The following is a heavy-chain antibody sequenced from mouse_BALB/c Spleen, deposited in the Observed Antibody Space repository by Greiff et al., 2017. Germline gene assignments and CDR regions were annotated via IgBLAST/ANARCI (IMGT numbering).Heavy chain of an antibody. CDR1: GYSITSDYA. CDR2: ISYSGST. Sequence: DVKLVESGPGLVKPSQSLSLTCTVTGYSITSDYAWNWIPQFPGNKLEWMGYISYSGSTSYNPSLKSRISITRDTSKNQFFLQLNSVTTEDTATYYCARDYGYRAWFAYWGQGTLVTVSA. V-gene: IGHV3-2*02. CDR3: ARDYGYRAWFAY. J-gene: IGHJ3*01. D-gene: IGHD1-2*01.